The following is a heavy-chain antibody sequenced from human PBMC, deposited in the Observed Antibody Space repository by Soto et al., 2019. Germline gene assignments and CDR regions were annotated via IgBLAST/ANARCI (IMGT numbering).Heavy chain of an antibody. V-gene: IGHV3-23*01. Sequence: PGGSLRLSCAASGFTFSSYAMRWVRQAPGKGLEWVSAISGSGGSTYYADSVKGRFTISRDNSKNTLYLQMNSLRAEDTAVYYCAKDPHISQLVPFDYWGQGTLVTVSS. CDR1: GFTFSSYA. CDR2: ISGSGGST. J-gene: IGHJ4*02. CDR3: AKDPHISQLVPFDY. D-gene: IGHD6-13*01.